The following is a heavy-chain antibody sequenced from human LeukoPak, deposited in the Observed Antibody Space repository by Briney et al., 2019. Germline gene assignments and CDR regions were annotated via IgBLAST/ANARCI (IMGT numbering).Heavy chain of an antibody. V-gene: IGHV1-24*01. J-gene: IGHJ4*02. D-gene: IGHD3-22*01. CDR1: GYTLTELS. Sequence: ASVKVSCKVSGYTLTELSMHWVRQAPGKGLEWMGGFDPEDGETIYAQKFQGRVTMTEDTSTDTAYMELSSLRSEDTAVYYCARGPNYYDSSGYWDWGQGTLVTVSS. CDR3: ARGPNYYDSSGYWD. CDR2: FDPEDGET.